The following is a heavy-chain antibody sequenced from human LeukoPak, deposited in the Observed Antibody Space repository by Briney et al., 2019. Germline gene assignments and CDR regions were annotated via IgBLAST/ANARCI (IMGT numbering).Heavy chain of an antibody. CDR3: AAEGSSWFDY. J-gene: IGHJ4*02. D-gene: IGHD6-13*01. Sequence: SVKVSCKASGGTFSSYAISWVRRAPGQGLEWIGWIVVGSGNTNYAQKFQERATITRDMSTSTAYMELSSLRSEDTAVYYCAAEGSSWFDYWGQGTLATVSS. CDR1: GGTFSSYA. CDR2: IVVGSGNT. V-gene: IGHV1-58*02.